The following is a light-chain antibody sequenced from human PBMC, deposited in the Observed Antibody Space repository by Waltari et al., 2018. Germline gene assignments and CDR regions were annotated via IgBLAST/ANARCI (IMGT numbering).Light chain of an antibody. CDR2: DAS. CDR1: QSVGRS. J-gene: IGKJ1*01. Sequence: EIVLTQSPDTLSLSPGARGPLSCRASQSVGRSLTWYQQKPGQAPRLLIYDASRRAPGIPDRFSGSGSGTDFSLTISRLEPEDFAVYYCQNYVRLPATFGQGTKVEIK. V-gene: IGKV3-20*01. CDR3: QNYVRLPAT.